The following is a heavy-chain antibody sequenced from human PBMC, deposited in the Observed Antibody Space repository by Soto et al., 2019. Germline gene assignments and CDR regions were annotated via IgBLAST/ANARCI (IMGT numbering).Heavy chain of an antibody. J-gene: IGHJ5*02. Sequence: QVQLQESGPGLVKPSETLSLTCVVSSYSISSGFFWAWIRQPPGKGLEWVGSIYHTGDTHYNPSLRSQVSMSVDTSKNHFSLRLTYLTAADTAVYFCARDTNGLDLWGQGILVTVSS. CDR3: ARDTNGLDL. CDR1: SYSISSGFF. CDR2: IYHTGDT. D-gene: IGHD2-8*01. V-gene: IGHV4-38-2*02.